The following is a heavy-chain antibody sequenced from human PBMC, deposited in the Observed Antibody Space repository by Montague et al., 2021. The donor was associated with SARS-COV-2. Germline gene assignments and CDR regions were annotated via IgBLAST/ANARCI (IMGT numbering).Heavy chain of an antibody. V-gene: IGHV4-34*12. D-gene: IGHD5-12*01. J-gene: IGHJ5*02. Sequence: SETLSLTCAVYGASFSGYHWTWIRQSPGRGLEWIGEVIYSGKTTYNPSLQSRLTMSVDTYKKQFSLRLSSVTAADTAVYFCAKVSRSYETGLRGSGCFDHWGQGTLVTVSS. CDR1: GASFSGYH. CDR3: AKVSRSYETGLRGSGCFDH. CDR2: VIYSGKT.